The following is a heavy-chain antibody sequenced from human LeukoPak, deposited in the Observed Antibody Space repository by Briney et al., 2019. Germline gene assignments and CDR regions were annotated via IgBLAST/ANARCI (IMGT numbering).Heavy chain of an antibody. Sequence: SETLSLTCAVYGGSFNSYYWSWVRQSPGTGLEWIGEINHSGSTNYNPSLESRVTISVDTSKKQFFLKLTSVTAADTAVYFCARRRVLMFNAIDHWGQGTQVTVSS. CDR3: ARRRVLMFNAIDH. V-gene: IGHV4-34*01. CDR1: GGSFNSYY. D-gene: IGHD3-10*02. J-gene: IGHJ4*02. CDR2: INHSGST.